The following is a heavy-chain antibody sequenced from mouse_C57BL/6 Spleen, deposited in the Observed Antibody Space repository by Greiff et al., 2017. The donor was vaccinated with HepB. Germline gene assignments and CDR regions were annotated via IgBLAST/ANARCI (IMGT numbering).Heavy chain of an antibody. J-gene: IGHJ1*03. D-gene: IGHD1-1*01. CDR3: ARGYGSSHWYFDV. Sequence: EVQLVESGGGLVKPGGSLKLSCAASGFTFRDYGMHWVRQAPEKGLEWVAYISSGSSTIYYADTVKGRFTISRDNAKNTLFLQMTSLRSEDTAMYYCARGYGSSHWYFDVWGTGTTVTVSS. CDR1: GFTFRDYG. CDR2: ISSGSSTI. V-gene: IGHV5-17*01.